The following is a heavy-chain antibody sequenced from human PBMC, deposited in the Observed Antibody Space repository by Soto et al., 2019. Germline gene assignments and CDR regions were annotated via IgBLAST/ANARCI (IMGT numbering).Heavy chain of an antibody. J-gene: IGHJ4*02. Sequence: PSETLSLTCAVSGGSISSGGYSWSWIRQPPGKGLEWIGYIYHSGSTYYNPSLKSRVTISVDRYKNQFYLKLSSVTAADTAVCYCARGSRYFDWLLFDYWGQGTLVTVSS. CDR3: ARGSRYFDWLLFDY. CDR1: GGSISSGGYS. V-gene: IGHV4-30-2*01. CDR2: IYHSGST. D-gene: IGHD3-9*01.